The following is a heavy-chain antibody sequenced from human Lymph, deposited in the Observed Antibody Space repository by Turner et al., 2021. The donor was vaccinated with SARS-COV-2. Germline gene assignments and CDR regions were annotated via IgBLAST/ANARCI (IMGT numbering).Heavy chain of an antibody. J-gene: IGHJ6*02. CDR1: GYIFTGYY. CDR3: ARDVERYNDFWSGYSGGYGLDV. D-gene: IGHD3-3*01. Sequence: QVQLVQSGAEVKKPGASVKVSCKASGYIFTGYYMHWVRQATGQGLEWMGWINPNSGGTNYAQKLQGRVTMTRDTSISTAYMELSMLRSDDTAVYYCARDVERYNDFWSGYSGGYGLDVWGQGTTVTVSS. V-gene: IGHV1-2*02. CDR2: INPNSGGT.